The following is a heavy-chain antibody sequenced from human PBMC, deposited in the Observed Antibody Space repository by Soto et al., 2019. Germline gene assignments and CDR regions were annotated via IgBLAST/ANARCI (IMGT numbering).Heavy chain of an antibody. J-gene: IGHJ4*02. CDR3: TTFYDSSGH. CDR1: GFTFSGSA. CDR2: IRSKANSYAT. V-gene: IGHV3-73*01. D-gene: IGHD3-22*01. Sequence: EVQLVESGGGLVQPGGSLKLSCAASGFTFSGSAMHWVRQASGKGLEWVGRIRSKANSYATAYAASVKGRFTISRDDSKNTAYLQINSLKTEDMAVYYCTTFYDSSGHWGQGTLVTVSS.